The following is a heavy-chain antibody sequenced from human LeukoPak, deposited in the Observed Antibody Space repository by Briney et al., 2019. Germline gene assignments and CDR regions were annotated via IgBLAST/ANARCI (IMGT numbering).Heavy chain of an antibody. CDR3: ARGEGLFDY. CDR1: GFSVSSNY. CDR2: IYSGGRT. V-gene: IGHV3-53*01. J-gene: IGHJ4*02. Sequence: GGSLRLSCTASGFSVSSNYMSWVRQAPGKGLEWVSVIYSGGRTNYADSVKGRFTISRDNSKNTLYLQTNSLGAEDTAFYYCARGEGLFDYWGQGTLVTVSS.